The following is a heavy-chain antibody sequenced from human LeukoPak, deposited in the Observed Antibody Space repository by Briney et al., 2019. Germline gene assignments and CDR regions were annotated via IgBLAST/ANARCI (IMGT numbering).Heavy chain of an antibody. CDR1: GDSVSSNSAA. D-gene: IGHD3-9*01. V-gene: IGHV6-1*01. Sequence: SQTLSLTCAISGDSVSSNSAAWNWIRQSPSRGLEWLGRTYYRSKWYNDYAVSVKSRITINPDTSKNQFSLQLNSVTPEDTAVYSCARTMYYDILTVYYNYWFDPWGQGTLVTVSS. CDR2: TYYRSKWYN. J-gene: IGHJ5*02. CDR3: ARTMYYDILTVYYNYWFDP.